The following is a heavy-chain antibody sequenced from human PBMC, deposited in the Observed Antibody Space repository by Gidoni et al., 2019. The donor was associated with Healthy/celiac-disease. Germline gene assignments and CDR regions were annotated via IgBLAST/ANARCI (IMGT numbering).Heavy chain of an antibody. CDR2: NSAYNGNT. CDR1: GYTFTSYG. V-gene: IGHV1-18*01. CDR3: ARAGTGFWSGYGFDP. D-gene: IGHD3-3*01. J-gene: IGHJ5*02. Sequence: QVQLVQSGAEVKKPGASVKVSCKASGYTFTSYGISWVRQAPGQGLEWMGWNSAYNGNTTYAQKLQCIVTMTTDTSTSTAYMELRSRRSGDTAVYYCARAGTGFWSGYGFDPWGQGTLVTVSS.